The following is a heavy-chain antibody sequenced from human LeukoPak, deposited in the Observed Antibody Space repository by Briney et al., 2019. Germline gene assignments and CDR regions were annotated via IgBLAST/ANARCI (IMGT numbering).Heavy chain of an antibody. J-gene: IGHJ3*02. CDR2: IYYSGST. CDR3: ARQMVRGVHPTDAFDI. V-gene: IGHV4-39*07. CDR1: GGSISSSSYY. Sequence: SETLSLTCTVSGGSISSSSYYWGWIRQPPGKGLEWIGSIYYSGSTYYNPSLKSRVTISVDTSKNQFSLKLSSVTAADTAVYYCARQMVRGVHPTDAFDIWGQGTMVTVSS. D-gene: IGHD3-10*01.